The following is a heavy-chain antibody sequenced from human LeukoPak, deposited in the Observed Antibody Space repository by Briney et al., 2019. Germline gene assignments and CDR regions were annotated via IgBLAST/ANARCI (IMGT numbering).Heavy chain of an antibody. CDR2: IIPIFGTA. D-gene: IGHD3-22*01. CDR3: ARAGTNYYDSSGYYLFDY. J-gene: IGHJ4*02. CDR1: GGTFSSYA. V-gene: IGHV1-69*06. Sequence: SVKVSCKASGGTFSSYAISWVRQAPGQGLEWMGGIIPIFGTANYAQKFQGRVTITADKSTSTAYMELSSLRSEDTAVYYCARAGTNYYDSSGYYLFDYWGQGTLVTVSS.